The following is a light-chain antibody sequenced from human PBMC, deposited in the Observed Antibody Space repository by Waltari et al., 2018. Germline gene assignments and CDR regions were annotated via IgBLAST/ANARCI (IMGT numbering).Light chain of an antibody. Sequence: QSVLTQPPSVSGAPGQWVTISGTGSGPNLGAGSAVTWYQQLPRAAPKLLIYGSSTRPLGVPDRFFGSTSGTSASLAITGLQAEDEADYYCQSYDTSLSVVFGGGTKLTVL. CDR2: GSS. CDR3: QSYDTSLSVV. V-gene: IGLV1-40*01. J-gene: IGLJ3*02. CDR1: GPNLGAGSA.